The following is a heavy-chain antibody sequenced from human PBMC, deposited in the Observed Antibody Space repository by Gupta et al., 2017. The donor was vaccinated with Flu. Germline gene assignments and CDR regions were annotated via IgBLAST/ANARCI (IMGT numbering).Heavy chain of an antibody. CDR1: GGSFSGYF. CDR2: VNHSGFT. V-gene: IGHV4-34*01. CDR3: ARKCRGVIIGLDT. Sequence: QVQLQQWGAGLLKPSETLSLTCAVSGGSFSGYFWSWIRQPPGKGLEWIGEVNHSGFTYDNPSLKSRVTISVDTSKNQFSLKLSSVTAADTAVYYCARKCRGVIIGLDTWGQGTLVTVSS. D-gene: IGHD3-10*01. J-gene: IGHJ5*02.